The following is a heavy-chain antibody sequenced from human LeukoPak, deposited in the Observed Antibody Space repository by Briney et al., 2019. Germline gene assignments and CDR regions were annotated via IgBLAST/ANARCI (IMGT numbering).Heavy chain of an antibody. CDR2: INPNSGGT. CDR1: GYTFTGYY. D-gene: IGHD3-10*01. V-gene: IGHV1-2*02. J-gene: IGHJ3*02. CDR3: ARGEKFGELLGI. Sequence: ASVKVSCKASGYTFTGYYMHWVRQAPGQGLEWMGWINPNSGGTNYAQKFQGRVTMTRDTSISTAYMELSRLRSDDTAAYYCARGEKFGELLGIWGQGTMVTVSS.